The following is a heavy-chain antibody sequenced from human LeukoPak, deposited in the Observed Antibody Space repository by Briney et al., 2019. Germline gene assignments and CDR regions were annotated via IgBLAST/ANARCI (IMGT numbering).Heavy chain of an antibody. CDR2: ISDNGADS. J-gene: IGHJ4*02. CDR1: GFTFSSHA. V-gene: IGHV3-23*01. Sequence: GGSLRLSCAASGFTFSSHAMSWVRQAPGKGLEWVSAISDNGADSYYADAVKGRFNISRDNAENSLYLQMNSLRGEDTALYYCANEDYWGQGTLVTVSS. CDR3: ANEDY.